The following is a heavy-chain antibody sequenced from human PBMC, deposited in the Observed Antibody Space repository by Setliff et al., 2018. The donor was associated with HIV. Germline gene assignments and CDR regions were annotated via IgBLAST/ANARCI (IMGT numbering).Heavy chain of an antibody. CDR1: GGSISSGSYY. V-gene: IGHV4-61*09. J-gene: IGHJ1*01. CDR2: IYTSGST. Sequence: SETLSLTCTVSGGSISSGSYYWSWIRQPAGKGLEWIGHIYTSGSTNYDPSLKSRVTISVDTSKNQFSLKLSSVTAADTAVYYCARSHYYDSSGYYWAEYFQHWGQGTLVTVSS. D-gene: IGHD3-22*01. CDR3: ARSHYYDSSGYYWAEYFQH.